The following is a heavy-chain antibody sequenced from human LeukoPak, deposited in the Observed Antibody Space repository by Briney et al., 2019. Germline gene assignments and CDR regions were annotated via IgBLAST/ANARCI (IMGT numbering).Heavy chain of an antibody. J-gene: IGHJ4*02. D-gene: IGHD6-13*01. CDR1: GGSISSYY. CDR2: IYYSGST. CDR3: ARDPSSSYFDY. V-gene: IGHV4-59*01. Sequence: SETLSLTCTVSGGSISSYYWSWIRQPPGKGLEWIGYIYYSGSTNYNPSLKSRVTISVDTSKNQFSLKLSSVTAADTAVYYCARDPSSSYFDYWGQETLVTVSS.